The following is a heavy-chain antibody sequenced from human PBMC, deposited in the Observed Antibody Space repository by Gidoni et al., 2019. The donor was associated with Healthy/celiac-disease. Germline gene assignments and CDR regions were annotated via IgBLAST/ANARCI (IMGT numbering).Heavy chain of an antibody. V-gene: IGHV3-73*02. CDR2: IRSKANSYAT. CDR1: GFTFSGSA. Sequence: EVQLVEYGGGLVQPGGSLKLSCAASGFTFSGSAMHWVRQASGKGLEWVGRIRSKANSYATAYAASVKGRFTISRDDSKNTAYLQMNSLKTEDTAVYYCTRSDYGDYLLRNWGQGTLVTVSS. J-gene: IGHJ4*02. D-gene: IGHD4-17*01. CDR3: TRSDYGDYLLRN.